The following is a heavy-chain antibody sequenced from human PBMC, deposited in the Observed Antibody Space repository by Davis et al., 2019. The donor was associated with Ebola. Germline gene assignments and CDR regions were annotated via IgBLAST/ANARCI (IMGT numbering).Heavy chain of an antibody. Sequence: GESLKISCAASGFTFSSYAMHWVRQAPGKGLEWVAVISYDGSNKYYADSVKGRFTISRDNSKNTLYLQMNSLRAEDTAVYYCARDNLYYDFWSGQWFDPWGQGTLVTVSS. CDR3: ARDNLYYDFWSGQWFDP. D-gene: IGHD3-3*01. J-gene: IGHJ5*02. CDR2: ISYDGSNK. CDR1: GFTFSSYA. V-gene: IGHV3-30-3*01.